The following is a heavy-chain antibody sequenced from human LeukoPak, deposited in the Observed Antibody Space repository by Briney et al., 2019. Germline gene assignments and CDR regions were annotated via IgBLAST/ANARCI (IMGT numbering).Heavy chain of an antibody. CDR1: GFTFSSYA. D-gene: IGHD6-13*01. CDR3: AKDRSRAAVDLDAFDI. J-gene: IGHJ3*02. V-gene: IGHV3-23*01. Sequence: GGSLRPSCAASGFTFSSYAMSWVRQAPGKGLEWVSAISGSGGSTYYADSVKGRFTISRDNSKNTLYLQMNSLRAEDTAVYYCAKDRSRAAVDLDAFDIWGQGTMVTVSS. CDR2: ISGSGGST.